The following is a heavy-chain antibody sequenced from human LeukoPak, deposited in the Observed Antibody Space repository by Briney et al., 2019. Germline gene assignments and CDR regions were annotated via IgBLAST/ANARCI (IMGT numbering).Heavy chain of an antibody. J-gene: IGHJ4*02. V-gene: IGHV3-33*01. CDR2: IWSDGSTK. CDR1: GFTFSSYG. CDR3: ARGPQSAAAGIFDY. D-gene: IGHD6-13*01. Sequence: PGGSLRLSCAASGFTFSSYGMHWVRQAPGKGLERVAVIWSDGSTKYYADSVKGRFTISRDNSKNTLYLQMNSLRAEDTAVYFCARGPQSAAAGIFDYWGQGTLVTVSS.